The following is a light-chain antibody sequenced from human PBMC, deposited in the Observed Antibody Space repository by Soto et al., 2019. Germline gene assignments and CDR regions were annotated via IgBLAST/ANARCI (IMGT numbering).Light chain of an antibody. V-gene: IGKV3-20*01. CDR1: QSVSSTY. Sequence: EIVLTQSPGTLSLSPGERATLSCRASQSVSSTYLAWFQQKPGQAPRLLIYGASSRATGIPDRFSGSGSGTDFSRTISSLEPEDFAVYYCQQYGISPPWTFGQGTKVEIK. J-gene: IGKJ1*01. CDR3: QQYGISPPWT. CDR2: GAS.